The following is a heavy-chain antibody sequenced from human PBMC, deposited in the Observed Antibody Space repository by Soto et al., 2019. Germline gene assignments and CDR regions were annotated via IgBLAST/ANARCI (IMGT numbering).Heavy chain of an antibody. J-gene: IGHJ5*02. CDR3: ARRSEVGPLNWFDP. CDR1: GDSINTDSFY. Sequence: SETLSLTCTVSGDSINTDSFYWGWIRQPPGKGLEWGGSVYYSGTTYYNPSLKTRVTISVDTSKNQFSLNLTSVTAADTAGYYCARRSEVGPLNWFDPWGQGSLVTVSS. D-gene: IGHD1-26*01. CDR2: VYYSGTT. V-gene: IGHV4-39*01.